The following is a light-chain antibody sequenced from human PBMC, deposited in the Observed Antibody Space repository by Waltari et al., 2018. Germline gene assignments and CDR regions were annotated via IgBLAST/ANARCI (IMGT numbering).Light chain of an antibody. CDR2: DVN. CDR3: SAYTSSSTLYV. CDR1: SSDIGSYNY. Sequence: QSALTQPASVSGSPGQTIAISCTGTSSDIGSYNYVSWYQQHPGQAPKLIIYDVNQRPAGVSHRFSGSKSGNTASLTISGLRAEDEADFYCSAYTSSSTLYVFGSGTKVTVL. V-gene: IGLV2-14*01. J-gene: IGLJ1*01.